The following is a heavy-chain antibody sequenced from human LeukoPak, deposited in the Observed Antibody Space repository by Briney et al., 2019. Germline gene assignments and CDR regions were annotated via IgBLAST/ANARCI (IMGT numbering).Heavy chain of an antibody. D-gene: IGHD4-11*01. CDR1: GYTFTDYY. V-gene: IGHV1-2*02. J-gene: IGHJ4*02. CDR3: ARDLYGNYSDGFDY. CDR2: IKSKSGAT. Sequence: ASVKVSCKTSGYTFTDYYIHWVRQAPGQGLEWMGWIKSKSGATNYAQKFQGTVTMTRDTSISTAYMELSRLRSDDMAVYYCARDLYGNYSDGFDYWGQGTLVTVSS.